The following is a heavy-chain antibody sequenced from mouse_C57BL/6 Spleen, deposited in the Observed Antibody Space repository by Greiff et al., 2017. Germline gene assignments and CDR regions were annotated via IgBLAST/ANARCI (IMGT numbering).Heavy chain of an antibody. CDR1: GFTFSDYG. J-gene: IGHJ4*01. CDR3: ARGSGRGMDY. Sequence: EVKLVESGGGLVKPGGSLKLSCAASGFTFSDYGMHWVRQAPEKGLEWVAYISSGSSTIYYADTVKGRFTISRDNAKNTLFLQMTSLRSGDTAMYYCARGSGRGMDYWGQGTSVTVSS. V-gene: IGHV5-17*01. CDR2: ISSGSSTI.